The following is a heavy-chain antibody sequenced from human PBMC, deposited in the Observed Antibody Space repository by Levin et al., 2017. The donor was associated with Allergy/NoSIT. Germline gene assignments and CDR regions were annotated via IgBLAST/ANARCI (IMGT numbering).Heavy chain of an antibody. D-gene: IGHD1-26*01. CDR1: GYSFTSFW. V-gene: IGHV5-51*01. J-gene: IGHJ4*02. CDR2: IYPGDSDT. CDR3: ARDSSDSGSYWF. Sequence: GGSLRLSCKGSGYSFTSFWIAWVRQMPGKGLEWMGTIYPGDSDTRFSPSFQGQVTISADRSINTAYLQWSSLEASDTAMYYCARDSSDSGSYWFWGQGTLVTVSS.